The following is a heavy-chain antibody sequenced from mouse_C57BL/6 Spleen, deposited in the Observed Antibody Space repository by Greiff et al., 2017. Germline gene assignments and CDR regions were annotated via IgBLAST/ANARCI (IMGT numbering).Heavy chain of an antibody. CDR3: ARLYGSSHWYFDV. D-gene: IGHD1-1*01. CDR1: GYTFTDYN. Sequence: EVQLQQSGPELVKPGASVKIPCKASGYTFTDYNMDWVKQSHGKSLEWIGDINPNNGGTIYNQKFKGKATLTVDKSSSTAYMELRSLTSEDTAVYYCARLYGSSHWYFDVWGTGTTVTVSS. J-gene: IGHJ1*03. V-gene: IGHV1-18*01. CDR2: INPNNGGT.